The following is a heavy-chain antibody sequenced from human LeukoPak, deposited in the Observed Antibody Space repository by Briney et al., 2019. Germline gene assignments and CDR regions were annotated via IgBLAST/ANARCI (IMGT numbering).Heavy chain of an antibody. D-gene: IGHD4-17*01. V-gene: IGHV1-18*01. CDR1: GYTFTSYG. CDR3: ARAEGSTVVPRDYLNDY. J-gene: IGHJ4*02. CDR2: ISAYNGNT. Sequence: VASVKVSCKASGYTFTSYGISWVRQAPGQGLEWMGWISAYNGNTNYAQKLQGRVTMTTDTSTSTAYMELRSLRSDDTAVYYCARAEGSTVVPRDYLNDYWGQGTLVTVSS.